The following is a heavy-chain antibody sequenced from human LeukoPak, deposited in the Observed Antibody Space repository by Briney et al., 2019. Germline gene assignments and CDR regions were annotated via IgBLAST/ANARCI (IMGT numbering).Heavy chain of an antibody. D-gene: IGHD6-19*01. V-gene: IGHV3-21*01. Sequence: GGSLRLSCAASGFTFSSYSMNWVRQAPGKGLEWVSSISSSSSYIYYADSVKGRFTISRDNAKNSLYLQMNSLRAEDTAVYYCARDAVAGIPYYYYMDVWGKGTTVTVS. CDR3: ARDAVAGIPYYYYMDV. CDR1: GFTFSSYS. J-gene: IGHJ6*03. CDR2: ISSSSSYI.